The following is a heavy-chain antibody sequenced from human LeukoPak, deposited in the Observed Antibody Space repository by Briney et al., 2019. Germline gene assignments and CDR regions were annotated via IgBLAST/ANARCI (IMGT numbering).Heavy chain of an antibody. CDR2: ISYDGSNK. CDR1: GFTFSSYG. D-gene: IGHD4-11*01. J-gene: IGHJ4*02. Sequence: PGGSLRLSCAASGFTFSSYGMHWVRQAPGKGLEWVAVISYDGSNKYYADSVKGRFTISRDNSKNTLYLQMNSLRAEDTAVYYCAKDFGKYSKTGMYYFDCWGQGTLVTVSS. CDR3: AKDFGKYSKTGMYYFDC. V-gene: IGHV3-30*18.